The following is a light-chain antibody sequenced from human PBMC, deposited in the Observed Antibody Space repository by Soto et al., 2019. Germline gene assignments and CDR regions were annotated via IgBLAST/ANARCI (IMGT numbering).Light chain of an antibody. CDR3: QKYDSAPSLT. V-gene: IGKV1-27*01. Sequence: DIPMTQSPSSLSASVGDRVTVTCRASQGISSFLAWYQQKPGKVPKLLIYAASTLQPGVPSRFSGSGYGTEFTLTISSLQPEDVATYYCQKYDSAPSLTFGGGTKVEIK. CDR1: QGISSF. CDR2: AAS. J-gene: IGKJ4*01.